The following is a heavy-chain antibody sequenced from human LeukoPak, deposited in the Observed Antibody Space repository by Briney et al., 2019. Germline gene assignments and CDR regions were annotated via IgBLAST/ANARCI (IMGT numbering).Heavy chain of an antibody. CDR2: VHPDTGYA. Sequence: ASVKVSCKTSGYPFTTYEINWVRQAAGQGLEWMGWVHPDTGYADYAQKFQGRVTMTSDTSISTAYMELSSLRSDDTAVYLCARGPRNDPWGQGTLVTVSS. CDR1: GYPFTTYE. CDR3: ARGPRNDP. V-gene: IGHV1-8*01. D-gene: IGHD1-14*01. J-gene: IGHJ5*02.